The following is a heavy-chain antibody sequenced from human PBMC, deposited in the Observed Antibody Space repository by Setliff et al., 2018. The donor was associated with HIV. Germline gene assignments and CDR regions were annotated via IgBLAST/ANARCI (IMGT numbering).Heavy chain of an antibody. CDR3: AGSRGYFVQAD. D-gene: IGHD1-1*01. J-gene: IGHJ4*02. CDR1: GFTFTNYW. Sequence: ASVKVSCAASGFTFTNYWMNWVRQAPGKGLEWVANIGKDGSEKYYVDSVKGRFSISRDNTKNLLYLEMNSLRAEDAAVYYCAGSRGYFVQADWGQGTLVTVSS. CDR2: IGKDGSEK. V-gene: IGHV3-7*01.